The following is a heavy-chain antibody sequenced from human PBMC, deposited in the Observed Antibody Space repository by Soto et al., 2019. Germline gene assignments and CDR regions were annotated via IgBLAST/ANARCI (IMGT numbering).Heavy chain of an antibody. CDR3: ARVAITYYDFWSGLSGYYFDY. V-gene: IGHV4-34*01. CDR2: INHSGST. Sequence: SETLSLTCAVYGGSFSGYYWSWIRQPPGRGLEWIGEINHSGSTNYNPSLKSRVTISVDTSKNQFSLKLSSVTAADTAVYYCARVAITYYDFWSGLSGYYFDYWGQGTLVTVSS. CDR1: GGSFSGYY. D-gene: IGHD3-3*01. J-gene: IGHJ4*02.